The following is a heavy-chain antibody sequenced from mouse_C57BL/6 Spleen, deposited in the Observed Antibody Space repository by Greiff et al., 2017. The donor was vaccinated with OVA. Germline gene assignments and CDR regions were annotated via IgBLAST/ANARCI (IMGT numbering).Heavy chain of an antibody. CDR1: GYTFTSYW. V-gene: IGHV1-69*01. D-gene: IGHD1-1*01. CDR3: ARSGKGDITTVVATPYFDY. CDR2: IDPSDSYT. Sequence: QVQLQQPGAELVMPGASVKLSCKASGYTFTSYWLHWVKPRPGQGLEWIGEIDPSDSYTNYNQKFKGKSTLTVDKSSSTAYMQLSSLTSEDSAVYYCARSGKGDITTVVATPYFDYWGQGTTLTVSS. J-gene: IGHJ2*01.